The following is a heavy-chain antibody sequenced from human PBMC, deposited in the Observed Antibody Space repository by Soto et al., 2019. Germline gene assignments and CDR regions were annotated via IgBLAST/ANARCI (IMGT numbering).Heavy chain of an antibody. J-gene: IGHJ4*02. V-gene: IGHV3-15*01. CDR2: IKSKTDGGTT. CDR3: TTPYDSSGYTFDS. Sequence: EVQLVESGGGLVKPGGSLRLSCAASGFTFSNAWMSWVRQAPGKGLEWVGRIKSKTDGGTTDYAAPVKGRFTISRDDSKNTLYLQMNSLKTEDTAVYYCTTPYDSSGYTFDSWGQGTLVTVSS. D-gene: IGHD3-22*01. CDR1: GFTFSNAW.